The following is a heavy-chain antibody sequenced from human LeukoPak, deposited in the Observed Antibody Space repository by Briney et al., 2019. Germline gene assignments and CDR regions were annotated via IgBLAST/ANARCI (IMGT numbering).Heavy chain of an antibody. CDR2: IASSSNI. J-gene: IGHJ4*02. V-gene: IGHV3-21*01. D-gene: IGHD3-16*01. CDR1: EFAFSTYN. CDR3: AREWGYYDY. Sequence: GGSLRLSCAASEFAFSTYNMNWVRQAPGKGLEWVSSIASSSNIYYADSVKGRFTISRDNAKNSLYLQMNSLRAEDTAVYYCAREWGYYDYWGQGTLVTVSS.